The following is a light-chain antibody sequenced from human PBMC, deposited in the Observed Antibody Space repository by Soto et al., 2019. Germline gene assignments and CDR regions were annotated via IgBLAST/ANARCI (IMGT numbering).Light chain of an antibody. V-gene: IGKV3-20*01. J-gene: IGKJ1*01. CDR1: QSVRSNY. Sequence: IVLTQSPGTLSLSPGERATLSCRASQSVRSNYLAWYQQKPGQAPRLLIYGASSRATGIPDRFSGSGSGTDFTLTISRLEPEDFAVYYCQQLGTFGQGTKVE. CDR2: GAS. CDR3: QQLGT.